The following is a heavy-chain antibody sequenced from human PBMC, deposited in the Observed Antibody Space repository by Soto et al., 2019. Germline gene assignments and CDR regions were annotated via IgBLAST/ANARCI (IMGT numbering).Heavy chain of an antibody. V-gene: IGHV1-18*04. D-gene: IGHD6-25*01. CDR3: TREAGWQRMVPYD. Sequence: QVQLVQSGSEVKKPGASVNVSCKAFGYTFTSYGFSWVRQVPGQGLEWLGGISAFNGDTQYAQTMKGRLTVTTDTSTTTVHMELRSLTPADTAVYYCTREAGWQRMVPYDWGQGTLASVS. CDR1: GYTFTSYG. J-gene: IGHJ4*02. CDR2: ISAFNGDT.